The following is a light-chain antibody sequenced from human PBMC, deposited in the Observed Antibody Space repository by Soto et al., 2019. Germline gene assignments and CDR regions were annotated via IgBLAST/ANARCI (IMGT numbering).Light chain of an antibody. V-gene: IGKV1-13*02. Sequence: AIQLTQSPSSLSASVGDRVTITCRASQGIASNLAWYQQKPGSAPKLLIYDAASLESGVPSRFRGSGFGTDVTLTINSLQPEDFATYYCQQFNSYPLTFGQGTRLEIK. CDR3: QQFNSYPLT. CDR1: QGIASN. CDR2: DAA. J-gene: IGKJ5*01.